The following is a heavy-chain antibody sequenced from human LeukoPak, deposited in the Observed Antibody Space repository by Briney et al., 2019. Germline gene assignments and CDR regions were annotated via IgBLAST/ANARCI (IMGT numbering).Heavy chain of an antibody. CDR1: GYTFTNYA. V-gene: IGHV1-3*03. D-gene: IGHD6-19*01. J-gene: IGHJ5*02. Sequence: ASVKVSCKASGYTFTNYAIHWVRQAPGQRFEWMGWINAANSHTKYSQEFQGRVTITRDTSASTAYMELSSLRSEDMAVYYCARGGRLHSSGPNWFDPWGQGTLVTVSS. CDR2: INAANSHT. CDR3: ARGGRLHSSGPNWFDP.